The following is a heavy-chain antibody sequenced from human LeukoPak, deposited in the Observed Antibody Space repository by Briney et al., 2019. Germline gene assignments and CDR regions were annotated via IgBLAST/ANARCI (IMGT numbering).Heavy chain of an antibody. CDR1: DDSITIYY. D-gene: IGHD4-11*01. V-gene: IGHV4-59*01. J-gene: IGHJ6*03. CDR2: IDHTGTT. CDR3: ARGRVSSSTWHSTYYYYFYMDV. Sequence: SETLSLTCSVSDDSITIYYWTWIRQPPGKGLEWIGYIDHTGTTNYNPSLNSRATISRDTSKNHFSLQLSSVTAADTAVYFCARGRVSSSTWHSTYYYYFYMDVWGKGTTVTVSS.